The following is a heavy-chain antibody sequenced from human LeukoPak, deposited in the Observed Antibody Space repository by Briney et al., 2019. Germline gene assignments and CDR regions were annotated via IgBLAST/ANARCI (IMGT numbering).Heavy chain of an antibody. CDR2: INPNSGGT. D-gene: IGHD2-21*02. Sequence: ASVKVSCKASGYTFTGYYMHWVRQAPGQGLEWMGWINPNSGGTNYAQKFQGRVTMTRDTSISTAYMELSRLRSDDTAVYYCARELAYCGGDCYSGAFDIWGQGTMVTVSS. V-gene: IGHV1-2*02. CDR1: GYTFTGYY. J-gene: IGHJ3*02. CDR3: ARELAYCGGDCYSGAFDI.